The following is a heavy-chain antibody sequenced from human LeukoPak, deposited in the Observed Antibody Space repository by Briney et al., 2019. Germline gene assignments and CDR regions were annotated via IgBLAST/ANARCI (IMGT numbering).Heavy chain of an antibody. CDR3: ARRITIFGPDDY. CDR1: GFTFSTYG. Sequence: GGSLRLSCAASGFTFSTYGMHWVRQAPGKGLEWVAFIRYDGSNKYYADSVKGRFTISRDNSKNTLFLQMNSLRAEDTAVYYCARRITIFGPDDYWGQGTLVTVSS. CDR2: IRYDGSNK. J-gene: IGHJ4*02. D-gene: IGHD3-3*01. V-gene: IGHV3-30*02.